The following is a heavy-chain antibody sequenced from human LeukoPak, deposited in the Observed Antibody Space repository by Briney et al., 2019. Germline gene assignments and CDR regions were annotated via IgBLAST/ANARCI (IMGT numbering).Heavy chain of an antibody. CDR1: GFTFDDYA. CDR3: ARFRAGWEPDVDY. V-gene: IGHV3-43D*03. D-gene: IGHD1-26*01. CDR2: ISWDGGST. J-gene: IGHJ4*02. Sequence: GGSLRLSCAASGFTFDDYAMHWVRQAPGKGLEWVSLISWDGGSTYYADSVKGRFTISRDNSKNSLYLQMNSLRAEDTALYYCARFRAGWEPDVDYWGQGTLVTVSS.